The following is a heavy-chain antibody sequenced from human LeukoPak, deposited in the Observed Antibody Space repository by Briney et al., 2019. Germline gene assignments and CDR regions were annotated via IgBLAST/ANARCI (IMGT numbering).Heavy chain of an antibody. V-gene: IGHV3-30*18. Sequence: GRSLRLSCAASGFTFRSYGMHWVRQAPGKGLEWVAVISDDGSNKYYADSVKGRFTISRDNSKNTLYLQMNRLKTEDTAVYYCAKVRGYCTGGSCYADYWDQGTLVTVSS. CDR3: AKVRGYCTGGSCYADY. D-gene: IGHD2-15*01. CDR1: GFTFRSYG. J-gene: IGHJ4*02. CDR2: ISDDGSNK.